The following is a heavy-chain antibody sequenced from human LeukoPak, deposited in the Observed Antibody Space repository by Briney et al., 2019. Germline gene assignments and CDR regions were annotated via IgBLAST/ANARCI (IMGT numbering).Heavy chain of an antibody. V-gene: IGHV4-59*08. CDR3: ARQDTAMVNDY. CDR2: IYYSGST. J-gene: IGHJ4*02. CDR1: GGTISSYY. Sequence: ETLSLTCTVSGGTISSYYRSWIRQPPGKGLEWIGYIYYSGSTNYNPSLKSRVTISVDTSKNQFSLKLSSVTAADTAVYYCARQDTAMVNDYWGQGTLVTVSS. D-gene: IGHD5-18*01.